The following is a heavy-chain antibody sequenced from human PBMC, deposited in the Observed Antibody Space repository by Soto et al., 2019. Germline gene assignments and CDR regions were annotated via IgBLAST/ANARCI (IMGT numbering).Heavy chain of an antibody. CDR3: APDSEGYGYCSGSSCYVGSS. V-gene: IGHV1-24*01. CDR2: FDPEDGET. Sequence: ASVKVSYKVSGYTLTELSMHWVRQAPGKGLEWMGGFDPEDGETIYAQKFQVRVTMTEDTSTETAYMELNRLTSEDTAVYYCAPDSEGYGYCSGSSCYVGSSRGRG. CDR1: GYTLTELS. J-gene: IGHJ2*01. D-gene: IGHD2-15*01.